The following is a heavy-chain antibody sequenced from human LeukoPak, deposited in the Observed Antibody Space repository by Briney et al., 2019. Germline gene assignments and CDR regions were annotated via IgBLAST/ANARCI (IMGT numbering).Heavy chain of an antibody. Sequence: SETLSLTCTVSGGSINSYYWSWIRQPPGKGLEWIGYIYYSGSTYYNPSLKSRVTISVDTSKNQFSLKLSSVTAADTAVYYCARGRATRPDFDPWGQGTLVTVSS. CDR2: IYYSGST. V-gene: IGHV4-59*12. D-gene: IGHD5-12*01. CDR3: ARGRATRPDFDP. CDR1: GGSINSYY. J-gene: IGHJ5*02.